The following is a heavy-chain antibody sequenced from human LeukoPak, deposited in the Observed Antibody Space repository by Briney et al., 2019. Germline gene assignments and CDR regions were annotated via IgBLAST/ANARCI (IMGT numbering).Heavy chain of an antibody. D-gene: IGHD3-10*01. CDR1: GFTFNDYY. CDR2: ISSDGSTV. Sequence: GGSLRLSCAASGFTFNDYYMSWIRQAPGKGLEWISYISSDGSTVYSADSVKGRFTVSRDNAYHSLYLQMNSLRAEDTAVYYCARDSRGAFDIWGQGTMVTVSS. J-gene: IGHJ3*02. CDR3: ARDSRGAFDI. V-gene: IGHV3-11*01.